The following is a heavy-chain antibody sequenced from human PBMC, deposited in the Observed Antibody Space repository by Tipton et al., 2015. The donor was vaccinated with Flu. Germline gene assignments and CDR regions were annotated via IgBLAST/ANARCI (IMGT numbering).Heavy chain of an antibody. CDR1: GGSFSGYY. D-gene: IGHD6-13*01. CDR2: INHSGST. J-gene: IGHJ6*03. V-gene: IGHV4-34*01. Sequence: TLSLTCAVYGGSFSGYYWSWIRQPPGKGLEWIGEINHSGSTNYNPSLKSRVTISVDTSKNQFSLKPSSVTAADTAVYYCASLAAAGSYYYYYYMDVWGKGTTVTVSS. CDR3: ASLAAAGSYYYYYYMDV.